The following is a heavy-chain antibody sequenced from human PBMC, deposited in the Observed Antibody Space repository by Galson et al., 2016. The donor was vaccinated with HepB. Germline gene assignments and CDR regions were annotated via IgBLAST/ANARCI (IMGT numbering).Heavy chain of an antibody. J-gene: IGHJ5*02. CDR3: ARDSRATFGEPNWFDP. D-gene: IGHD3-3*01. CDR2: ISATGTAI. CDR1: GFSFGRFW. Sequence: SLRLSCAASGFSFGRFWMSWVRQAPGKGLDWISYISATGTAIDYAGSVKGRFIISRDNAKNSLFLQMNSLRVEDTAVYYCARDSRATFGEPNWFDPWGQGTLVIVSS. V-gene: IGHV3-48*01.